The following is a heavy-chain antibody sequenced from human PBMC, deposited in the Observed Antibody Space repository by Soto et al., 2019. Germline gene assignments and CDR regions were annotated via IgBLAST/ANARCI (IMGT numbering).Heavy chain of an antibody. D-gene: IGHD2-15*01. CDR1: GFTFNSYS. CDR3: ARASRGLECCCVS. J-gene: IGHJ4*02. CDR2: ISSSSTTK. V-gene: IGHV3-48*02. Sequence: EVQLVESGGGLVQPGGSLRLSCAASGFTFNSYSMNWVRQAPGKGLEWVSYISSSSTTKYYTDSVKGRVTISKDNAKNSLYLQMTRLRDDDTAVYYCARASRGLECCCVSRGQGTLVTVSS.